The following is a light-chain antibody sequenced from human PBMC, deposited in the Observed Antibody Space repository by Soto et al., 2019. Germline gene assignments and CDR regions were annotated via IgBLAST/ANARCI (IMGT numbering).Light chain of an antibody. Sequence: DIQMTQSPSTLSASVGDRVTITCRASQSISVWLAWYQQKAGKAPNLLIYKASRLESGVPSRFSGSGSETEFTLTISGLQPGDSETYYCQQYNSYSEAFGQGTKVDIK. CDR1: QSISVW. V-gene: IGKV1-5*03. J-gene: IGKJ1*01. CDR2: KAS. CDR3: QQYNSYSEA.